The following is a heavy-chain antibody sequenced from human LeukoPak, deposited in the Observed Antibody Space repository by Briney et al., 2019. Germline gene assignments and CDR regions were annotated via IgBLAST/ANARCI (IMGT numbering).Heavy chain of an antibody. J-gene: IGHJ6*02. CDR2: IYYSGST. CDR3: ARDGLYFDWLWPRFGMDV. Sequence: SETLSLTCTVSGVSISSYYWSWIRQPPGKGLEWIGYIYYSGSTNYNPSLKSRVTISVDTSKNQFSLKLSSVTAADTAVYYCARDGLYFDWLWPRFGMDVWGQGTTVTVSS. D-gene: IGHD3-9*01. V-gene: IGHV4-59*01. CDR1: GVSISSYY.